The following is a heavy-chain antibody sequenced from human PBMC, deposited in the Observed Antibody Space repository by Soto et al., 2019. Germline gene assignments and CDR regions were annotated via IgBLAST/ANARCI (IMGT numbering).Heavy chain of an antibody. CDR3: AKADYSYSWAPGDY. D-gene: IGHD6-13*01. CDR1: RVTFSNYA. Sequence: EVQVLESGGGLVQPGGSLRLSCVISRVTFSNYALNWVRQAPGKGLEWVSSISGSGDTAYYADSVKGRFTISRDNSKNTLYLQMNSLRVEDTALYYCAKADYSYSWAPGDYWGQGTLVTVSS. V-gene: IGHV3-23*01. CDR2: ISGSGDTA. J-gene: IGHJ4*02.